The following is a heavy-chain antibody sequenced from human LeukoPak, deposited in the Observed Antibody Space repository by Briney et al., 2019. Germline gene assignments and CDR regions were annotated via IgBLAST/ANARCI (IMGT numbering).Heavy chain of an antibody. D-gene: IGHD3-16*01. Sequence: GGSLRLSCAASEFTFSSYAMHWVRQAPGKGLEYVSAISHNGGSTYYANSVKGRFTISRDNSKNTLYLQMGSLREEDMAVYYCARDWAGAVRWYFDLWGRGTLVTVSS. CDR1: EFTFSSYA. CDR2: ISHNGGST. CDR3: ARDWAGAVRWYFDL. J-gene: IGHJ2*01. V-gene: IGHV3-64*01.